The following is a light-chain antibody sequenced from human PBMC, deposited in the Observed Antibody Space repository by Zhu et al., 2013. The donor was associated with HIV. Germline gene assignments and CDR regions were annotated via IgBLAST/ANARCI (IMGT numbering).Light chain of an antibody. CDR1: QSVTSF. Sequence: EIVLTQSPATLSLSPGERATLSCRASQSVTSFIAWFQQKPGQAPRLLMYGASNRATGIPDRFSGSGSGTDFTLTISSLQSEDFAVYYCQQYNNWPPWTFGQGTKVEIK. V-gene: IGKV3-11*01. CDR3: QQYNNWPPWT. J-gene: IGKJ1*01. CDR2: GAS.